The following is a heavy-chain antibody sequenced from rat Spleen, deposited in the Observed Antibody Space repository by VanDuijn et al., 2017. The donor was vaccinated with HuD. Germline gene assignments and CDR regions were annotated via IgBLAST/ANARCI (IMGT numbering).Heavy chain of an antibody. V-gene: IGHV5-25*01. J-gene: IGHJ2*01. CDR2: ISTGGGNT. Sequence: EVQLVESGGGLVQPGRSMKLSCAASGFTFSNYYMAWVRQAPTKGLEWVAPISTGGGNTYYRDSVKCRFTISRDNAKSTLYLQMDSLRSEDTATYYCASLRSGHFDYWCQGVMVTVSS. D-gene: IGHD1-4*01. CDR3: ASLRSGHFDY. CDR1: GFTFSNYY.